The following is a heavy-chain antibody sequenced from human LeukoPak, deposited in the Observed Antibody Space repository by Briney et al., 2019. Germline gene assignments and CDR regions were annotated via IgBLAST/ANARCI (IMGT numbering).Heavy chain of an antibody. J-gene: IGHJ3*02. CDR1: GGSISSGDYY. D-gene: IGHD3-22*01. CDR3: ARVDYDSSGYNDVFDI. V-gene: IGHV4-30-4*01. Sequence: SQTLSLTCTVSGGSISSGDYYWSWIRQPPGKGLEWIGYIYYSGSTYYNPSLKSRVTISVDTSKNQFSLKLSSVTAADTAVYYCARVDYDSSGYNDVFDIWGQGTMVTVSS. CDR2: IYYSGST.